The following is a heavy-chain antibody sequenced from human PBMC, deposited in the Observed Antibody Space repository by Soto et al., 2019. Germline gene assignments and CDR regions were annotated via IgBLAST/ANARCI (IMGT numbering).Heavy chain of an antibody. V-gene: IGHV4-39*01. D-gene: IGHD2-8*01. CDR3: ARSHYTYGLLIDY. J-gene: IGHJ4*02. CDR2: FYSTWST. CDR1: GDSITTNGYY. Sequence: SETLSLTCSVSGDSITTNGYYWCWIRQPPGKGLQWIGNFYSTWSTFSHPSLTSRVFISVDTSKNKFSLRLTSVTAADTAVYYCARSHYTYGLLIDYWGPGIMVTVSS.